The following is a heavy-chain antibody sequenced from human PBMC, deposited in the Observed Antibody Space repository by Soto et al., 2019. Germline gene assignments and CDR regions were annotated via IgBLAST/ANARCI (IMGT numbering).Heavy chain of an antibody. CDR2: VIPIFGTA. J-gene: IGHJ4*02. CDR3: ARDYYGSGSYYKPFDY. V-gene: IGHV1-69*13. D-gene: IGHD3-10*01. CDR1: GGTFSSYA. Sequence: SVKVSCKASGGTFSSYAISWVRQAPGQGLEWMGGVIPIFGTANYAQKFQGRVTITADEYTTTAYMELSTLRSEDPAVYYCARDYYGSGSYYKPFDYWGQGTLVTVSS.